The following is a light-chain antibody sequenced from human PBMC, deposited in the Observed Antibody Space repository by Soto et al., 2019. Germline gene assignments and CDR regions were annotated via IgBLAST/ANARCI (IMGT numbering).Light chain of an antibody. V-gene: IGKV1-39*01. J-gene: IGKJ5*01. CDR2: AAS. Sequence: DIQMTQSPSSLSASVGDRVTITCRASQSISSYLNWYQQKRGKAPKLLIYAASSLQSGVPSRFSGSGSGTDFTLTISSLQPEDFATYYCQPSYSTPITFGQGTRLEIK. CDR3: QPSYSTPIT. CDR1: QSISSY.